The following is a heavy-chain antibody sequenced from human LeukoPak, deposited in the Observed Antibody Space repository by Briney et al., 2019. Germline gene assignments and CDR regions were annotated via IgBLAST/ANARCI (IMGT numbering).Heavy chain of an antibody. D-gene: IGHD1-26*01. CDR2: INPKNGDT. Sequence: ASVKVSCKASGYTFTAYYIHWVRQAPGQGLEWMGRINPKNGDTNYAQKFQDRVTMTRDTSMSAAYMEISRLTYDDTAVYYCASIGGSYYLSAFDIWGQGTMVTVSS. CDR1: GYTFTAYY. V-gene: IGHV1-2*06. J-gene: IGHJ3*02. CDR3: ASIGGSYYLSAFDI.